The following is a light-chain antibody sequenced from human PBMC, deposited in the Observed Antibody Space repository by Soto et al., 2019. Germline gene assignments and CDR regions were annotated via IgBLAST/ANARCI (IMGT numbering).Light chain of an antibody. V-gene: IGKV3-15*01. CDR2: GAS. Sequence: EIVMTQSPATLSVSPGERATLSCRASQSVSNDLAWYQQTPGQAPRLLIYGASTRATGIPVRFSGSASGTEFTLTISSLQSEDFTVYYCQQYNKWPLTFGQGTKVDIK. CDR1: QSVSND. J-gene: IGKJ1*01. CDR3: QQYNKWPLT.